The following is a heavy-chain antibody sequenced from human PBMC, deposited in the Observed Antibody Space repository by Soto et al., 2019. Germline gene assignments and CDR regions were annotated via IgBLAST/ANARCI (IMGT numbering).Heavy chain of an antibody. CDR3: ARGGQLSEYDDAFDI. D-gene: IGHD2-2*01. V-gene: IGHV3-11*06. CDR1: GFTFSDYY. J-gene: IGHJ3*02. Sequence: VQLVESGGGLVTPGGSLRLSCAASGFTFSDYYMSWIRQAPGRGLEWVSYISSSSSYTNYADSVKGRFTISRDNAKNSLYLQMNSLRAEDTAVYYCARGGQLSEYDDAFDIWGQGTMVTVSS. CDR2: ISSSSSYT.